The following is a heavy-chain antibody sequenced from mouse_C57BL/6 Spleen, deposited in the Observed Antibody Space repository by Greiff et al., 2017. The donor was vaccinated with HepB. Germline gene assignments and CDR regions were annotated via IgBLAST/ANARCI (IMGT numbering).Heavy chain of an antibody. V-gene: IGHV1-69*01. Sequence: QVQLQQPGAELVMPGASVKLSCKASGYTFTSYWMHWVKQRPGQGLEWIGEIDPSDSYTNYNQKFKGKSTLTVDKSSSTAYMQLSSLTSEDSAVYYCAIYDYGSSYGFAYWGQGTLVTVSA. CDR2: IDPSDSYT. CDR1: GYTFTSYW. J-gene: IGHJ3*01. CDR3: AIYDYGSSYGFAY. D-gene: IGHD1-1*01.